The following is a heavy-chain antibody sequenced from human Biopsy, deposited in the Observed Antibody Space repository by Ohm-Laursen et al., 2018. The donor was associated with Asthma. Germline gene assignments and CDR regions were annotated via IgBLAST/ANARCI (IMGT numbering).Heavy chain of an antibody. CDR3: ARAPEYTAYYSY. J-gene: IGHJ4*02. CDR1: GFTVSSNG. V-gene: IGHV3-23*01. Sequence: SLRLSCSAAGFTVSSNGMSWVRQPPGRGLEWVSAISGSGTPIYYANSVKGRFTISRDNSKNTLYLQMNSLRAEDTAVYYCARAPEYTAYYSYWGQGTLVTVSS. D-gene: IGHD3-9*01. CDR2: ISGSGTPI.